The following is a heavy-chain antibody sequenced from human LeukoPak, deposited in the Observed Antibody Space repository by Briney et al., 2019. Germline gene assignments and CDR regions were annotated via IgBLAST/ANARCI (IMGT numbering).Heavy chain of an antibody. CDR1: GSTFSNYA. J-gene: IGHJ4*02. Sequence: PGGSLRLSCAASGSTFSNYAMNWVRQAPGKGLEWVSVISGSGGSTYHADSVKGRFTISRDNSKNTLYLQVNSLRAEDTAIYYCAKGRGTFWSGLVSDYWGQGTLVTVSS. V-gene: IGHV3-23*01. CDR3: AKGRGTFWSGLVSDY. CDR2: ISGSGGST. D-gene: IGHD3-3*01.